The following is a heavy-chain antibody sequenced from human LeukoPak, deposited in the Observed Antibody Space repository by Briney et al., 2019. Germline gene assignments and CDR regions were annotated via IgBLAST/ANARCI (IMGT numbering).Heavy chain of an antibody. J-gene: IGHJ4*02. D-gene: IGHD4-11*01. CDR3: ARGRETYSFPVDY. CDR1: GGSISTTIYY. CDR2: INHRGST. V-gene: IGHV4-39*07. Sequence: SETLSLTCTVSGGSISTTIYYWAWIRQPPGKGLEWIGEINHRGSTNYNPSLKSRVSISADTSKNQFSLKLNSVTAADTAMYYCARGRETYSFPVDYWGQGTLVIVSS.